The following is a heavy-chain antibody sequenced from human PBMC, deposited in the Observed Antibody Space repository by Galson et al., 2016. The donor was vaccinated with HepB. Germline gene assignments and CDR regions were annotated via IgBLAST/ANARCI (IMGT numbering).Heavy chain of an antibody. CDR1: GYNFIGYY. Sequence: SVKVSCKASGYNFIGYYIHWVRQATGQGLEWLGWMNPNSGNTGYVQKFQGRVTMTRNPSISTAYMELSSLRSDDTAVYYCASVSVFGGGLDVWGKGTTVTVSS. J-gene: IGHJ6*04. CDR2: MNPNSGNT. V-gene: IGHV1-8*02. CDR3: ASVSVFGGGLDV. D-gene: IGHD3-16*01.